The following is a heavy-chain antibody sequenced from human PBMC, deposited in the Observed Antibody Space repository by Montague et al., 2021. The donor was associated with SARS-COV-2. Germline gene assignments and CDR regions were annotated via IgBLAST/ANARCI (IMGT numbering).Heavy chain of an antibody. D-gene: IGHD3-16*01. CDR1: GFTVSRNY. CDR3: ASGGYMLPKWRNEFFQH. Sequence: SLRLSCAASGFTVSRNYMGWVRQAPGKGLEWVSVIFGGGSTNYADSVKGRFTISRDNAKNSLYLQMNSLRAEDTALYYCASGGYMLPKWRNEFFQHWGQGILVTVSS. J-gene: IGHJ1*01. V-gene: IGHV3-66*01. CDR2: IFGGGST.